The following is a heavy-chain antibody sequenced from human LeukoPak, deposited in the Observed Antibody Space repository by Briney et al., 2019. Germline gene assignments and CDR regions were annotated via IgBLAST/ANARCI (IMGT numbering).Heavy chain of an antibody. V-gene: IGHV3-30*04. Sequence: PGGSLRLSCAASGFTFSSYAMHWVRQAPGKGLEWVAVISYDGSNKYYADSVKGRFTISRDNSKNTLYLQMNSLRSEDTAVYYCARDRRELLRTLIGILGYWGQGTLVTISS. D-gene: IGHD1-26*01. CDR3: ARDRRELLRTLIGILGY. CDR1: GFTFSSYA. J-gene: IGHJ4*02. CDR2: ISYDGSNK.